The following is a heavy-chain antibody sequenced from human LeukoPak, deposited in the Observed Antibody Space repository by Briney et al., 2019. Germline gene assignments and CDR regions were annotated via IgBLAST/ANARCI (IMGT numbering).Heavy chain of an antibody. CDR2: IYYSGCT. CDR3: ARVRSDDTLPPWYFDL. D-gene: IGHD3-22*01. J-gene: IGHJ2*01. V-gene: IGHV4-59*01. CDR1: GGSISSYY. Sequence: SETLSLTCTVSGGSISSYYWSWIRQPPGKGLEWIGYIYYSGCTNYNPSLKSRVTISVDTSKNQFSLKLSSVTAADTAVYYCARVRSDDTLPPWYFDLWGRGTLVTVSS.